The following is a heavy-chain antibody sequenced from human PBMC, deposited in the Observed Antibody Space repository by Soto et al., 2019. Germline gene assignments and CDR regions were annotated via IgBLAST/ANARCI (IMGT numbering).Heavy chain of an antibody. J-gene: IGHJ4*02. D-gene: IGHD3-16*01. CDR2: IYYSWST. Sequence: WETLSLTCTVSGGSISRSSYYWCWTRHPQGTGLGWIGSIYYSWSTYYNPSLKSRVTISVDTSKNQFSLKLSPVTAADPAVYYWAGMILSCDKPFDYWGQGTLVTVSS. V-gene: IGHV4-39*01. CDR1: GGSISRSSYY. CDR3: AGMILSCDKPFDY.